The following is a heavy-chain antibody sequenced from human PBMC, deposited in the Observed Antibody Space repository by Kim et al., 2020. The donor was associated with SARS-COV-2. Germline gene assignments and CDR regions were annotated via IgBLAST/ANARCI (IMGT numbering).Heavy chain of an antibody. CDR2: IYYSGST. J-gene: IGHJ3*02. CDR1: GGSISSSSYY. V-gene: IGHV4-39*01. D-gene: IGHD5-18*01. CDR3: ARHVGYSYGLDAFDI. Sequence: SETLSLTCTVSGGSISSSSYYWGWIRQPPGKGLEWIGSIYYSGSTYYNPSLKSRVTISVDTSKNQFSLKLSSVTAADTAVYYCARHVGYSYGLDAFDIWGQGTMVTVSS.